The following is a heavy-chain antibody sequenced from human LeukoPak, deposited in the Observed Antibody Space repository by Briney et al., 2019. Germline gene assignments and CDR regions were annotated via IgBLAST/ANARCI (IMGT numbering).Heavy chain of an antibody. CDR1: GGSMSSGGYF. D-gene: IGHD4-17*01. J-gene: IGHJ4*02. CDR2: IYYSGST. V-gene: IGHV4-31*03. CDR3: ARVNHYALDS. Sequence: SQTLSLTCTVSGGSMSSGGYFWSWIRQHPGKGLEWIGYIYYSGSTYYNRSLKGRLTILVDTSKKQFSLRLRAVTAADTAVYFCARVNHYALDSWGQGTLVTVSS.